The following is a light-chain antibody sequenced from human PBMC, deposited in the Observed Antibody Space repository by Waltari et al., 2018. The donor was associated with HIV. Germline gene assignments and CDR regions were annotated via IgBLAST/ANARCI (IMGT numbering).Light chain of an antibody. V-gene: IGLV3-21*02. Sequence: SYELTQPPSMSVAAGQAARFTCGGHNIGVRSVHWYQKRPGQAPVLCVYDTSDRPPGTPDRFSGSNSRNTATLTISRVEAGDEAEYYCQVWDNIGDRVVFGGGTKLTVL. J-gene: IGLJ2*01. CDR2: DTS. CDR3: QVWDNIGDRVV. CDR1: NIGVRS.